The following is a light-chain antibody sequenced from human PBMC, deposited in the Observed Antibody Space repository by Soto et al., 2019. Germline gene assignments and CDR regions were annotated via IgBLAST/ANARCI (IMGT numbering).Light chain of an antibody. CDR1: QSVSAW. CDR3: QQYVSYPLT. Sequence: DIQMTQSPSTLSASVGDRVTVTCRASQSVSAWLAWYQRKPGKAPKILIYKASSLQSGVPSRFSGSGSGTEFTLTISSLQPDDFATYYCQQYVSYPLTFGGGTKVDIK. J-gene: IGKJ4*01. CDR2: KAS. V-gene: IGKV1-5*03.